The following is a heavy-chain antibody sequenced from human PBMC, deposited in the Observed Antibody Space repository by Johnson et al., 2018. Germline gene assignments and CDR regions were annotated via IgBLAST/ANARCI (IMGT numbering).Heavy chain of an antibody. D-gene: IGHD3-10*01. J-gene: IGHJ6*02. Sequence: QVQLVESGGGLVKPGGSLRLSCAASGFTFSDYYMSWIRQAPGKGLAGVSYISSSGSTIYYADSVNGRFTISRDNAKNSLYLQMNSLRAEDTAVYYCATSRGDGVARGMDVWGQGTTVTVSS. CDR3: ATSRGDGVARGMDV. CDR2: ISSSGSTI. V-gene: IGHV3-11*01. CDR1: GFTFSDYY.